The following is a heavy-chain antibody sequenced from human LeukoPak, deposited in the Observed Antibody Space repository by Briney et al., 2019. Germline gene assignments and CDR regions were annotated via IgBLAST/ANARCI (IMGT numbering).Heavy chain of an antibody. J-gene: IGHJ4*02. CDR1: GGSISSYY. CDR3: ASLYSGSYYALDY. V-gene: IGHV4-59*12. D-gene: IGHD1-26*01. CDR2: IHYSGST. Sequence: SETVSLTCTVSGGSISSYYWSWIRQPPGKGLEWIGYIHYSGSTHYNPSLKSRVTISVDTSKNQVSLKLSSVTAADTAVYYCASLYSGSYYALDYWGQGTLVTVSS.